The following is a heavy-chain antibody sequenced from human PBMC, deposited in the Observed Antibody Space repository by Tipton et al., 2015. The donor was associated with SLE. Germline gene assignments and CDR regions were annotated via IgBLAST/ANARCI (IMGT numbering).Heavy chain of an antibody. D-gene: IGHD6-13*01. CDR3: ARQGQQLVRPYYYGMDV. Sequence: TLSLTCTVSGGSISSYYWSWIRQPPGKGLEWIGYIYYSGSTNYNPSLKSRVTISVDTSQNQFSLKLSSVTAADTAVYYCARQGQQLVRPYYYGMDVWGQGTTVTVSS. J-gene: IGHJ6*02. CDR1: GGSISSYY. V-gene: IGHV4-59*08. CDR2: IYYSGST.